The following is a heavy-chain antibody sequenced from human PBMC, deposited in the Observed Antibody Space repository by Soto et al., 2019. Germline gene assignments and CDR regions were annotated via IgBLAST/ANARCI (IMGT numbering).Heavy chain of an antibody. Sequence: QVQLVQSGAEVKKPGSSVKVSCKASGGTFSSYAISWVRQAPGQGLEWMGGIIPIFGTANYAQKFQGRVTITADESTSTTYMELSSLRSEDTAMYYCARDRNPSELERPYDAFDIWGQGTMVTVSS. J-gene: IGHJ3*02. V-gene: IGHV1-69*01. CDR2: IIPIFGTA. D-gene: IGHD1-1*01. CDR3: ARDRNPSELERPYDAFDI. CDR1: GGTFSSYA.